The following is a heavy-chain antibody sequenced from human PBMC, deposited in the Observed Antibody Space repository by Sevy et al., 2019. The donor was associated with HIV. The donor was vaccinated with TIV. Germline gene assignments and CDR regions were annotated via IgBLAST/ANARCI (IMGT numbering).Heavy chain of an antibody. Sequence: GGSLRLSCAASGFTFSSYSMNWVRQAPGKGLEWVSYISSSSSTIYYADSVKGRFTISRDNAKNSLYPQMNSLRDEDTAVYYCARDLRGSYSQYQHWGQGTLVTVSS. CDR2: ISSSSSTI. V-gene: IGHV3-48*02. CDR3: ARDLRGSYSQYQH. J-gene: IGHJ1*01. CDR1: GFTFSSYS. D-gene: IGHD1-26*01.